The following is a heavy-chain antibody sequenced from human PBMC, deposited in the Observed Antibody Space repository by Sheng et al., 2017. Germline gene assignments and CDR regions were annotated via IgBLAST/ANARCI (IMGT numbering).Heavy chain of an antibody. D-gene: IGHD6-19*01. Sequence: QVQLVESGGGVVQPGRSLRLSCAASGFTFSSYGMHWVRQAPGKGLEWVAVIWYDGSNKYYADSVKGRFTISRDNSKNTLYLQMNSLRAEDTAVYYCARDGPGSLKYSSGWPRFDYWGQGTLVTVSS. CDR3: ARDGPGSLKYSSGWPRFDY. CDR2: IWYDGSNK. J-gene: IGHJ4*02. V-gene: IGHV3-33*01. CDR1: GFTFSSYG.